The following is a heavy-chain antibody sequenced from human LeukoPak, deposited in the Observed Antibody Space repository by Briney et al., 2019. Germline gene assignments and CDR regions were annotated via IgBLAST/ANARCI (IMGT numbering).Heavy chain of an antibody. CDR1: GDSIFSNTAA. V-gene: IGHV6-1*01. D-gene: IGHD4-17*01. CDR3: ARDRSTTVTTRSYYYYGMDV. CDR2: TYYRSKWYN. Sequence: SQTLSLTCAISGDSIFSNTAAWNWIRQSPSRGLEWLGRTYYRSKWYNDYAVSVKSRITINPDTSKNQFSLQLNSVTPEDTAVYYCARDRSTTVTTRSYYYYGMDVWGQGTTVTVSS. J-gene: IGHJ6*02.